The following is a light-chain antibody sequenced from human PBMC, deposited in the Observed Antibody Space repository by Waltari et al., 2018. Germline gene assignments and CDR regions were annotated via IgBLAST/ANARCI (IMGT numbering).Light chain of an antibody. V-gene: IGLV2-23*02. CDR2: EVD. J-gene: IGLJ2*01. CDR3: SSYTYGGPWV. Sequence: SALTQPASVSASPGQSITISCTGSSRAIGSYDLVAWYKPHPGKAPHLLIYEVDKRPSGVSYRFSGSKSGNAASLTVSGLQPEDEGHYFCSSYTYGGPWVFGGGTLLTVL. CDR1: SRAIGSYDL.